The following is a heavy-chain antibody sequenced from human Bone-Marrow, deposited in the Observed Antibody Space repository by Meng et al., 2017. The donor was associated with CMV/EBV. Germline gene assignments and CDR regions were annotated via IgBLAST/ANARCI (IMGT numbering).Heavy chain of an antibody. CDR3: ATTYGGYYDSSGSDY. CDR1: GGAFSSHA. V-gene: IGHV1-69*01. D-gene: IGHD3-22*01. Sequence: QVHLFRPGPEVKKPGSPGKPSCNPSGGAFSSHAFSWVRQAPGQGLEWMGGIIVLFDTANYAQKFQGRVTITADESTNTAYMELSSLTSDDTAVYYCATTYGGYYDSSGSDYWGQGTLVTVSS. J-gene: IGHJ4*02. CDR2: IIVLFDTA.